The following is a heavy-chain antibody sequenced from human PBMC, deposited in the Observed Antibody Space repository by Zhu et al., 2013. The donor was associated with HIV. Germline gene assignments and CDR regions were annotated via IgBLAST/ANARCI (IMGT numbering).Heavy chain of an antibody. J-gene: IGHJ6*03. CDR2: INPNNGGT. V-gene: IGHV1-2*02. CDR3: ARSHYAVFYMDV. D-gene: IGHD4-17*01. Sequence: VEFVQSGAEVKKPGASVKISCRASGYTFTSYYLHWVRQAPGQGLEWMGWINPNNGGTDYAQNFLGRVTMTRDTSISTAYMEVSRLGSDDTAVYYCARSHYAVFYMDVWGKGTTVTVSS. CDR1: GYTFTSYY.